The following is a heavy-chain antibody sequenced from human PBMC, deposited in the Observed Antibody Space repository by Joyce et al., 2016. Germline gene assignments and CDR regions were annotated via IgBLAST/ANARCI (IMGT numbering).Heavy chain of an antibody. CDR3: ASLYAFWSGYYGFDP. Sequence: QVQLQQWGAGLLKPSETLSLTCAVYGGSFSGYSWSWIRQPPGKGLEWIGEINHSGRTNYNPSLKSRVTISVDTSKNQFSLKLSSVTAADTAVYYCASLYAFWSGYYGFDPWGQGTLVTVSS. J-gene: IGHJ5*02. D-gene: IGHD3-3*01. V-gene: IGHV4-34*01. CDR2: INHSGRT. CDR1: GGSFSGYS.